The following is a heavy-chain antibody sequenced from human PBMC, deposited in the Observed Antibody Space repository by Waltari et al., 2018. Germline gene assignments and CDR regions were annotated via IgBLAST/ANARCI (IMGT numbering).Heavy chain of an antibody. V-gene: IGHV3-74*01. J-gene: IGHJ6*02. Sequence: EVQLVESGGGLVQPGGSLRLSCAASGFTFSSYWMYWVREPPGKGLVWGSRMKTDGSMTDYADSVKGRFTISRDNAKNTLYLQMNSLRAEDTAVYYCARDRGGTPRYYFGMDVWGQGTTVTVSS. CDR1: GFTFSSYW. D-gene: IGHD3-10*01. CDR2: MKTDGSMT. CDR3: ARDRGGTPRYYFGMDV.